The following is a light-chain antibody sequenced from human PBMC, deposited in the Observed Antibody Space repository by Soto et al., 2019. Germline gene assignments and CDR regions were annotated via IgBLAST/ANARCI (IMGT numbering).Light chain of an antibody. Sequence: ELVLPKSPVSLSSSPGESSTLSCRASQNVSSYLAWYQQKPGQAPRLLIYDASNRATGIPARFSGSGSGTDFTLTIRSLEPEDFSVYYCQKRSNWPPSTVGNGTRLAIK. CDR1: QNVSSY. CDR2: DAS. CDR3: QKRSNWPPST. J-gene: IGKJ5*01. V-gene: IGKV3-11*01.